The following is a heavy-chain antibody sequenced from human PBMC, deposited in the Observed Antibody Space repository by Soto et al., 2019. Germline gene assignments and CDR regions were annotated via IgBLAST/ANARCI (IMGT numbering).Heavy chain of an antibody. J-gene: IGHJ4*02. CDR2: IYYSGST. V-gene: IGHV4-59*08. CDR1: GGSISSYY. CDR3: ARFGANYDILTGYCDY. D-gene: IGHD3-9*01. Sequence: SETLSLTCTVSGGSISSYYWSWIRQPPGKGLEWIGHIYYSGSTDYNPSLKSRVTRSVDTSKNQFSLKVSSVTAADTAVYYCARFGANYDILTGYCDYWGQGTLVTVSS.